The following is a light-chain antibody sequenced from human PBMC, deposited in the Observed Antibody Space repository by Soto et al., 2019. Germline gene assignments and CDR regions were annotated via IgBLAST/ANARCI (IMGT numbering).Light chain of an antibody. Sequence: QAVGTPPPSVTGAHGQRVTISCTWNNSNIGTSSGVHGYQQFPGSAPRLLTYSDNNRPSGVPDRFSGSKSGTSASLAITGLRSDDAAEYFCQSYDTSRFGLMFGGWTQMTV. V-gene: IGLV1-40*01. J-gene: IGLJ3*02. CDR2: SDN. CDR1: NSNIGTSSG. CDR3: QSYDTSRFGLM.